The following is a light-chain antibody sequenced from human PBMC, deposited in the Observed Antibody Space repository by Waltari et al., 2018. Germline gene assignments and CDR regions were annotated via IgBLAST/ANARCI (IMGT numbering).Light chain of an antibody. V-gene: IGKV1-39*01. CDR2: AAS. CDR1: QSISTY. CDR3: QQSFNTPPWT. J-gene: IGKJ1*01. Sequence: DIQMSQSPSSLSASVGDRVTITFRASQSISTYLNWYQQKSGKAPKLLIYAASTLQSGVPSRFSGTGSGTVFTLTISSLQPEDFATYYCQQSFNTPPWTFGQGTKVEIK.